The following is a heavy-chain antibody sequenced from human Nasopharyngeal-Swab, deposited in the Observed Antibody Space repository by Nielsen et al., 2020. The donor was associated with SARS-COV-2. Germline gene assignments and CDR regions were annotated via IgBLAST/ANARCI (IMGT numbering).Heavy chain of an antibody. Sequence: VRQAPGKGQVWVSRINSDGSSTSYADSVKGRFTISRDNAKNTLYLQMNSLRAEDTAVYYCARLRWYVDYWGQGTLVTVSS. CDR2: INSDGSST. V-gene: IGHV3-74*01. D-gene: IGHD4-23*01. J-gene: IGHJ4*02. CDR3: ARLRWYVDY.